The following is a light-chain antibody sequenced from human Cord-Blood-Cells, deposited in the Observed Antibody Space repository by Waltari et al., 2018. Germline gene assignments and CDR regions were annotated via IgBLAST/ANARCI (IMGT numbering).Light chain of an antibody. V-gene: IGKV1-39*01. CDR1: QSISSY. J-gene: IGKJ2*01. CDR2: AAS. CDR3: QQSYSTPDT. Sequence: DIQMTQSPSSLSAPLADRVTITCRASQSISSYLNWYQQKPGKAPKLLIYAASSLQSGVPSRFSGSGSGTDFTLTISSLQPEDFATYYCQQSYSTPDTFGQGTKLEIK.